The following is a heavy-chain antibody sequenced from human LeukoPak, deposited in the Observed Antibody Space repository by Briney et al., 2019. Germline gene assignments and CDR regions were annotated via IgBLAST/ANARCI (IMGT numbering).Heavy chain of an antibody. CDR2: INHSGST. V-gene: IGHV4-34*01. CDR3: ARIPRWRAYYYYGMGV. D-gene: IGHD1-14*01. J-gene: IGHJ6*02. Sequence: SETLSLTCAVYAGSFSGYYWSWIRQPPGKGLEWIGEINHSGSTNYNPSLKSRVTISVDTSKNQFSLKLSSVTAADTAVYYCARIPRWRAYYYYGMGVWGQGTTVTVSS. CDR1: AGSFSGYY.